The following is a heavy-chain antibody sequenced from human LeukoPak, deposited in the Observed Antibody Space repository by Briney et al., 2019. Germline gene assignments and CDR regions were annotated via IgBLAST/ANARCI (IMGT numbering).Heavy chain of an antibody. CDR1: GGSFSGYY. J-gene: IGHJ5*02. CDR2: INHSGST. V-gene: IGHV4-34*01. CDR3: ARATSNYYYVNWFDP. D-gene: IGHD3-10*02. Sequence: SETLSLTRAVYGGSFSGYYWSWIRQPPGKGLEWIGEINHSGSTNYNPSLKSRVTISVDTSKNQFSLKLSSVTAADTAVYYCARATSNYYYVNWFDPWGQGTLVTVSS.